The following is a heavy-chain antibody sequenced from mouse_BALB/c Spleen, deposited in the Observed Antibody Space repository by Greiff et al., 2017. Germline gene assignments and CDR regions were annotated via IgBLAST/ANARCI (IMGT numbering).Heavy chain of an antibody. J-gene: IGHJ4*01. D-gene: IGHD2-1*01. V-gene: IGHV5-12-2*01. CDR2: ISNGGGST. CDR1: GFTFSSYT. CDR3: ARLYGNYGAMDY. Sequence: DVKLQESGGGLVQPGGSLKLSCAASGFTFSSYTMSWVRQTPEKRLEWVAYISNGGGSTYYPDTVKGRFTISRDNAKNTLYLQMSSLKSEDTAMYYCARLYGNYGAMDYWGQGTSVTVSS.